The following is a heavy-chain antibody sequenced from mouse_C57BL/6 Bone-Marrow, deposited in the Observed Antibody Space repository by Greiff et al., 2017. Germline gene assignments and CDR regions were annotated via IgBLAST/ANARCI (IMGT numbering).Heavy chain of an antibody. V-gene: IGHV5-9*04. J-gene: IGHJ1*03. CDR1: GFTFSSYT. CDR2: ISGGGGNT. Sequence: VQGVESGGGLVKPGGSLKLSCAASGFTFSSYTMSWVRQTPEKRLEWVATISGGGGNTYYPDSVKGRFTISRDNAKNTLYLQMSSLRSEDTALYYCARRYFDVWGTGTTVTVSS. CDR3: ARRYFDV.